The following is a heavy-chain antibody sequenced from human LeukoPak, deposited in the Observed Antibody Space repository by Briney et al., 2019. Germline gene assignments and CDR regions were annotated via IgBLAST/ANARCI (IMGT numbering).Heavy chain of an antibody. Sequence: SETLSLTCAVYGGSFSGYYWSWIRQPPGKGLEWIGEINHSGSTNYNPSLKSRVTISVDTSKNQFSLKLSSVTAADTAVYYCARSTGEYMDVWGKGTTVTVSS. J-gene: IGHJ6*03. CDR2: INHSGST. D-gene: IGHD3-16*01. V-gene: IGHV4-34*01. CDR3: ARSTGEYMDV. CDR1: GGSFSGYY.